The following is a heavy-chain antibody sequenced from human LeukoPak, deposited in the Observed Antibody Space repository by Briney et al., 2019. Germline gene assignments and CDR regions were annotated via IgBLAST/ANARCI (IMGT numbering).Heavy chain of an antibody. Sequence: GGSLRLSCAASGFTFSDQSMNWVRQAPGKGLKWVSSISANSIHIFYADSVKGRFTISRDNAKNSLYLQMNNLRVEDTAVYYCVGPDSQFDCWGQGTLVTVSS. CDR3: VGPDSQFDC. V-gene: IGHV3-21*01. CDR2: ISANSIHI. J-gene: IGHJ4*02. CDR1: GFTFSDQS. D-gene: IGHD3-10*01.